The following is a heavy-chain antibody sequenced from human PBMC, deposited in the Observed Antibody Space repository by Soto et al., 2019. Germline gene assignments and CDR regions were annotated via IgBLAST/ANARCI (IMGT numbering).Heavy chain of an antibody. V-gene: IGHV3-21*01. Sequence: GGSLRLSCTGSGFTFMSYSMNWVRQAPGKGLEWVSTINRDSTYVAYADSVKGRFTVSRDNAKSSLFLQMNSLKADDTAVYYCAKGYCSGSTCQGYDPWGQGTLVTVSS. CDR2: INRDSTYV. J-gene: IGHJ5*02. CDR3: AKGYCSGSTCQGYDP. CDR1: GFTFMSYS. D-gene: IGHD2-2*01.